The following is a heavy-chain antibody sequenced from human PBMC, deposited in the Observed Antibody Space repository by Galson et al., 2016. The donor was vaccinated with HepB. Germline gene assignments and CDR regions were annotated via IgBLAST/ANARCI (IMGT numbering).Heavy chain of an antibody. CDR1: GFTFRDYY. Sequence: CAASGFTFRDYYMSWIRQAPGKGLEWVSYISSSANNIKYADSVEGRFTVSRDNADNSLYLQMDNLRADDTAVYYCARQGSGSYRFDYWGQGTLVTVSS. V-gene: IGHV3-11*01. D-gene: IGHD1-26*01. J-gene: IGHJ4*02. CDR3: ARQGSGSYRFDY. CDR2: ISSSANNI.